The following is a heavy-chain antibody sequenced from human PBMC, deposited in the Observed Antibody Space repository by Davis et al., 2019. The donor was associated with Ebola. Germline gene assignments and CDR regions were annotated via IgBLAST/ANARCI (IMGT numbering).Heavy chain of an antibody. CDR1: GVTVSRDY. D-gene: IGHD5-18*01. Sequence: LKISCADSGVTVSRDYMSWVRQAPGKGLEWVSLTFSGGGTNYADSVKGRFTIPRDNLNNVLYLQMNSLTVEDTAVYYCGRGGYDDGSLEHWGQGTLVTVSS. V-gene: IGHV3-53*01. J-gene: IGHJ4*02. CDR2: TFSGGGT. CDR3: GRGGYDDGSLEH.